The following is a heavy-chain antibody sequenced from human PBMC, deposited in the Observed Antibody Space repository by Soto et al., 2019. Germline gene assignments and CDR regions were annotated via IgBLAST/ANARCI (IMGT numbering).Heavy chain of an antibody. D-gene: IGHD6-19*01. CDR2: INSDGSST. CDR3: AREFASGWQTIARFDP. J-gene: IGHJ5*02. CDR1: GFTFSSYW. Sequence: GGSLRLSCAASGFTFSSYWMHWVRQAPGKGLVWVSRINSDGSSTSYADSVKGRFTISRDNAKNTLYLQMNSLRAEDTAVYYCAREFASGWQTIARFDPWGQGTLVTVSS. V-gene: IGHV3-74*01.